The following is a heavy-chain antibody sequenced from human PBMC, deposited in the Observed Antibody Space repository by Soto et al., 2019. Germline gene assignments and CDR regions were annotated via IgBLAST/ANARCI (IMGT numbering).Heavy chain of an antibody. CDR2: ISSSSSYI. Sequence: EVQLVESGGGLVKPGGSLRLSCAASGFTFSSYSMNWVRQAPGKGLEWVSSISSSSSYIYYADSVKGRFTISRDNAKNSLYLQMNSLRAEDTAVYYCVRGGVPSDMVRGVIIKPFDYWGQGTLVTVSS. J-gene: IGHJ4*02. V-gene: IGHV3-21*01. CDR1: GFTFSSYS. D-gene: IGHD3-10*01. CDR3: VRGGVPSDMVRGVIIKPFDY.